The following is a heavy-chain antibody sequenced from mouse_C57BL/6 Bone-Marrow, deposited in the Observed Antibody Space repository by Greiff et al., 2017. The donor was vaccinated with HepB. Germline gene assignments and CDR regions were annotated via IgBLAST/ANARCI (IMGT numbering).Heavy chain of an antibody. CDR3: AREGNYYGSIYWYFDV. CDR1: GYTFTSCW. CDR2: IYPGSGST. Sequence: QVQLQQPGAELVKPGASVKMSCKASGYTFTSCWITWVKQRPGQGLEWIGDIYPGSGSTNYNEKFKSKATLTVDTSSSTAYMQLSSLTSEDSAVYYCAREGNYYGSIYWYFDVWGTGTTVTVSS. V-gene: IGHV1-55*01. J-gene: IGHJ1*03. D-gene: IGHD1-1*01.